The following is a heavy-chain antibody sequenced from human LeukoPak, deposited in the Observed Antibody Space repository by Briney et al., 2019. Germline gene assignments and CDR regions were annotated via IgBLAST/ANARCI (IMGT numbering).Heavy chain of an antibody. D-gene: IGHD2-2*01. J-gene: IGHJ4*02. Sequence: PGRSLRLSCAASAFTFRNYAMHWVRQAPGKGLEWVAVISPDERNIYYADSVKGRFTISRDNSKNTLYLQMNSLRAEDTAVYYCAKDRTGLLVVPAALDYWGQGTLVTVSS. V-gene: IGHV3-30*18. CDR3: AKDRTGLLVVPAALDY. CDR2: ISPDERNI. CDR1: AFTFRNYA.